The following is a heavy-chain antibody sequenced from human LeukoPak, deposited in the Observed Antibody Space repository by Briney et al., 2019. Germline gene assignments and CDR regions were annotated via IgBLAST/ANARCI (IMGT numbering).Heavy chain of an antibody. D-gene: IGHD2-2*02. CDR3: ARVVPDEWYCSSTSCYTWYFDL. CDR2: ISSSSSYI. CDR1: GFTLSSYS. J-gene: IGHJ2*01. Sequence: PGGSLRLSCAASGFTLSSYSMNWVRQAPGKGLEWVSSISSSSSYIYYADSVKGRFTISRDNAKNSLYLQMTSLRAEDTAVYYCARVVPDEWYCSSTSCYTWYFDLWGRGTLVTVSS. V-gene: IGHV3-21*01.